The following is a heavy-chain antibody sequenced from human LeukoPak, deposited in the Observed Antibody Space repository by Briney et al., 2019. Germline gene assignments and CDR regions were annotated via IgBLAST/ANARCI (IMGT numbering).Heavy chain of an antibody. CDR3: ARASAYYGSSGYFSFDP. J-gene: IGHJ5*02. CDR1: GFSITSYG. Sequence: GRSLRLSCAASGFSITSYGMHWVRQAQGKGLEWVAVISQDGSSKKFADSVKGRFTISRDNSKNTLYLHMDSLGAEDTAVYYCARASAYYGSSGYFSFDPWGQGTLVTVAS. CDR2: ISQDGSSK. D-gene: IGHD3-22*01. V-gene: IGHV3-30*04.